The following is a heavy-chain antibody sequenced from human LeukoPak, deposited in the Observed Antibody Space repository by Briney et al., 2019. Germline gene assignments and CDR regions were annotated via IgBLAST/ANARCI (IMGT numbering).Heavy chain of an antibody. Sequence: GGSLRLSCAASGFTLCSYWMSSVCEAPREGVEWGSNIKQDGGEKYSTDSVKGRFTISRDNAKNPPYLQMNSLRAEDTALYYCAREGVVAAFDYWGQGTLVTVYS. CDR1: GFTLCSYW. CDR2: IKQDGGEK. J-gene: IGHJ4*02. CDR3: AREGVVAAFDY. V-gene: IGHV3-7*03. D-gene: IGHD5-12*01.